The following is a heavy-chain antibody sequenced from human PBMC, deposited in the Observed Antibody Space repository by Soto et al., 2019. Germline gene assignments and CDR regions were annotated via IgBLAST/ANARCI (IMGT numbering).Heavy chain of an antibody. V-gene: IGHV4-39*01. CDR1: GDSISSSGNY. CDR2: VYYNGGS. CDR3: ACRTHRDYGPVDF. Sequence: SGTLALTCSVSGDSISSSGNYWGWIRQPPGKGLEWIGSVYYNGGSYYNPSLKSRVTISLDTSKNQFYLELNSLSAADTALYYCACRTHRDYGPVDFWGRGILVT. J-gene: IGHJ4*02. D-gene: IGHD4-17*01.